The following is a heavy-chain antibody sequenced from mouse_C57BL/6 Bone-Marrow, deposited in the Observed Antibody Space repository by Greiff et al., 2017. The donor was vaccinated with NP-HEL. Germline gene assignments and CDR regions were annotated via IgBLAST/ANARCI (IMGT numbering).Heavy chain of an antibody. V-gene: IGHV1-82*01. J-gene: IGHJ3*01. CDR1: GYAFSSSW. CDR3: ARDLDGGAWFAY. Sequence: QVQLKESGPELVKPGASVKISCKASGYAFSSSWMNWVKQRPGKGLEWIGRIYPGDGDTNYNGKFKGKATLTADKSSSTAYMQLSSLTSEDSAVYFCARDLDGGAWFAYWGQGTLVTVSA. CDR2: IYPGDGDT.